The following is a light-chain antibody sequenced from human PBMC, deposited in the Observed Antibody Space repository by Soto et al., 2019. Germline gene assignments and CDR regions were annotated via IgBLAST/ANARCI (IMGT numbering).Light chain of an antibody. CDR1: QGISNY. CDR2: AAS. J-gene: IGKJ1*01. V-gene: IGKV1-27*01. CDR3: QKYNSAPLWA. Sequence: DIQLTQSPSFLSASVGDRVTITCRASQGISNYLAWYQLKPGKVPNLLIYAASTLQSGVPSRFSGSGSGTDFTLTISSLQPEDVATYYCQKYNSAPLWAFGQGTKVDIK.